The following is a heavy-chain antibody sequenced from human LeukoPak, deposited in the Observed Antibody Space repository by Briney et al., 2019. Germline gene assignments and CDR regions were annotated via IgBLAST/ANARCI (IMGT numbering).Heavy chain of an antibody. D-gene: IGHD1-26*01. CDR2: IGAYNGNT. V-gene: IGHV1-18*01. CDR1: GYTFTSYG. J-gene: IGHJ4*02. Sequence: ASVKVSCMASGYTFTSYGISWVRQAPGQGLEWMGWIGAYNGNTNYAQKLQGRVTMTTDTSTSTAYMELRSLRSDDTAVYYCARWTDKWELLLIDYWGQGTLVTVSS. CDR3: ARWTDKWELLLIDY.